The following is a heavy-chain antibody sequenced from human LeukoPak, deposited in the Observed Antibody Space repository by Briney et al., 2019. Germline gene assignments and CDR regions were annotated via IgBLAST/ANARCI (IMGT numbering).Heavy chain of an antibody. Sequence: PSETLSLTCAVYGGSFSPYYWSWIRQPPGKGLEWIGEINHSGSTNYNPSLKSRVTISVDMSKNQFSLKLNSVTPEDTAVYYCARDPSIAAAGTRRTWGQGTLVTVSS. CDR3: ARDPSIAAAGTRRT. D-gene: IGHD6-13*01. CDR1: GGSFSPYY. V-gene: IGHV4-34*01. J-gene: IGHJ5*02. CDR2: INHSGST.